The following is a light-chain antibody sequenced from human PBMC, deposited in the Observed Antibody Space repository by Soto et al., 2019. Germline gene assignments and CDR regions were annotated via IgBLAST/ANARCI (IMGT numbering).Light chain of an antibody. J-gene: IGKJ1*01. CDR2: KAS. V-gene: IGKV1-5*03. Sequence: DIQMTHSPSTLSGSVGCRVTITCRASQTISSWLAWYQQKQGKAPKLLIYKASTLKSGVPSRFRGSGSGTEFTLTISSLKPDDFETYYCQHYNSYSEAFGHGTKVDIK. CDR3: QHYNSYSEA. CDR1: QTISSW.